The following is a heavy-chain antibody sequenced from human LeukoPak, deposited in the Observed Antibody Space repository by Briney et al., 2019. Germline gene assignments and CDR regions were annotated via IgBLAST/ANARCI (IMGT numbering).Heavy chain of an antibody. Sequence: SETLSLTCTVSGGSITSSSSYWGWVRQPPGKGPEWIGSIYYSGLTYDNPSLKSRVSISVDPAKNHFSLKVTSVTAADTAVYYCASGTSDDYGHYDRGDYFDHWGQGTLVTVSS. D-gene: IGHD4-17*01. CDR3: ASGTSDDYGHYDRGDYFDH. CDR2: IYYSGLT. CDR1: GGSITSSSSY. J-gene: IGHJ4*02. V-gene: IGHV4-39*02.